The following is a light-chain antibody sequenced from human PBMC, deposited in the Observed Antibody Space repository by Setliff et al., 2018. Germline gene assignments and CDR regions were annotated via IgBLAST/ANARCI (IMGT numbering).Light chain of an antibody. J-gene: IGLJ1*01. CDR1: SRDVGGYDS. CDR3: SSYTTSSTCV. V-gene: IGLV2-14*03. Sequence: QSVLTQSASVSGSPGQSITISCAGTSRDVGGYDSVSWYQQHPGNSPKLLIYDVRHRPSGVSHRFSGSKSGNTASLTISGLLAEDEADYYCSSYTTSSTCVFGTGTKVTVL. CDR2: DVR.